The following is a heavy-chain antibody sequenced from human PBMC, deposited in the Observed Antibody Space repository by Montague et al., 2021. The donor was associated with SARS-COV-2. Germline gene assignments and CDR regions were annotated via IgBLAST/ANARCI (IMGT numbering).Heavy chain of an antibody. J-gene: IGHJ4*02. Sequence: SETLSLTCAVYGGSFSSYNWCWIRQPPGKGLEWFGEINHRGSTNYNHSPKSRVTISVDTSKNQFSLKLSAVTAADTAVYYCARGSRQWLVRSPHYYYFDYWGQGTLVTVSS. CDR1: GGSFSSYN. CDR3: ARGSRQWLVRSPHYYYFDY. CDR2: INHRGST. V-gene: IGHV4-34*01. D-gene: IGHD6-19*01.